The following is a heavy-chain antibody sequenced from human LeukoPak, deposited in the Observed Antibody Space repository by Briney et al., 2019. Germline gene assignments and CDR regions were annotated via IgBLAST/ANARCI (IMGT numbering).Heavy chain of an antibody. D-gene: IGHD1-14*01. CDR1: GGSISSGSYY. Sequence: SETLSLTCTVSGGSISSGSYYWSWIRQPAGKGLEWIGRIYTGGSTNYNPSLKSRVTISIDTSKNQFSLKLTSVTAADTAVYYCARAPEYGLYYFDYWGQGTLVTVSS. CDR2: IYTGGST. V-gene: IGHV4-61*02. CDR3: ARAPEYGLYYFDY. J-gene: IGHJ4*02.